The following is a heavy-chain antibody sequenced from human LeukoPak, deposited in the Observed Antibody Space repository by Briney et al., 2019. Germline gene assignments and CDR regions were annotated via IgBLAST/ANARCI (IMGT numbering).Heavy chain of an antibody. J-gene: IGHJ4*02. Sequence: GGSLRLSCVASGLTFSGQWLNWVRQAPGQGLEWVANIKHDGREKYYVDSVKGRFTTSRDDGQNSLSLHMNSVRAEDTAVYYCGYTNNFYHWGQGALVVVSA. CDR3: GYTNNFYH. CDR1: GLTFSGQW. V-gene: IGHV3-7*01. CDR2: IKHDGREK. D-gene: IGHD3-16*02.